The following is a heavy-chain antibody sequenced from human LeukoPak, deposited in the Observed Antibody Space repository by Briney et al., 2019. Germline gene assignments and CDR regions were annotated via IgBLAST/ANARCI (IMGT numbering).Heavy chain of an antibody. Sequence: GASVKVSCKASGYTFTSYDINWVRQAPGQGLEWMGWMNPNSGNTVYAQKFQGRVTITRNTSISTAYMELSSLRSEDTAVYYCARGHDAYYYDSSGSTDVDYWGQGTLVTVSS. CDR2: MNPNSGNT. D-gene: IGHD3-22*01. CDR3: ARGHDAYYYDSSGSTDVDY. V-gene: IGHV1-8*03. CDR1: GYTFTSYD. J-gene: IGHJ4*02.